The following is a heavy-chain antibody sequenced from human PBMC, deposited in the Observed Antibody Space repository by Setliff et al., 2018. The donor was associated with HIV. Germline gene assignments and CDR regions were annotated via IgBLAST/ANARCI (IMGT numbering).Heavy chain of an antibody. CDR3: ARGGAFCGRDSCYYLDY. J-gene: IGHJ4*02. CDR1: GDSIDRSSFF. CDR2: IYYSGSA. Sequence: PSETLSLTCTVSGDSIDRSSFFWTWIRQHPGKGLEWIGYIYYSGSATYNPSLKSQASISVDTSRNEFSLKLSSVTAADTAVYFCARGGAFCGRDSCYYLDYWGQGNPVTVSS. D-gene: IGHD2-21*02. V-gene: IGHV4-31*01.